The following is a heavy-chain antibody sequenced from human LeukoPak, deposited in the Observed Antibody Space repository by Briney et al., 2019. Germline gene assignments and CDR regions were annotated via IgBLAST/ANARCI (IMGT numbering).Heavy chain of an antibody. CDR2: MRYDGSNT. CDR3: AKIPGGVVVVPADAFDI. V-gene: IGHV3-30*02. J-gene: IGHJ3*02. CDR1: GFTFSSYG. Sequence: GGSLRLSCAASGFTFSSYGMHWVRQAPGKGLEWVAFMRYDGSNTYYADSVKGRFTISRDNSKNTLYLQMNSLGAEDTAVYYCAKIPGGVVVVPADAFDIWGQGTMVTVSS. D-gene: IGHD2-2*01.